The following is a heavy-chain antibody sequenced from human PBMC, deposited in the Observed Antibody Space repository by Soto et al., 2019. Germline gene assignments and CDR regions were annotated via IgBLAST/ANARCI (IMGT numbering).Heavy chain of an antibody. Sequence: GASVKVSCKASGYTFTRYHMHWVRQAPGQGLEWMGRINPNSGGTNYAQKFQGWVTMTRETSISTAYMELSRLRSDDTAVYYCARSPGIAAAGFNWFDPWGQGTLVTVSS. CDR1: GYTFTRYH. J-gene: IGHJ5*02. CDR2: INPNSGGT. V-gene: IGHV1-2*04. CDR3: ARSPGIAAAGFNWFDP. D-gene: IGHD6-13*01.